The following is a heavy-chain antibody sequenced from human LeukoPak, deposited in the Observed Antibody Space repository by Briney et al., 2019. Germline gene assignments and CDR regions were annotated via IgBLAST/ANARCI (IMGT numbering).Heavy chain of an antibody. Sequence: ASVEVSCKASGGTFSSYAISWVRQAPGQGLEWMGRIIPILGIANYAQKFQGRVTITADKSTSTAYMELSSLKSEDTAVYYCARYKYPIAAAGFDAVDIWGQGTMVTVSS. J-gene: IGHJ3*02. D-gene: IGHD6-13*01. CDR1: GGTFSSYA. CDR2: IIPILGIA. CDR3: ARYKYPIAAAGFDAVDI. V-gene: IGHV1-69*04.